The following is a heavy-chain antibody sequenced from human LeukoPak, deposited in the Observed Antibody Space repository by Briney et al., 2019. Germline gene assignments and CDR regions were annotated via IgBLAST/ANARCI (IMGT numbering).Heavy chain of an antibody. CDR2: IYYSGST. V-gene: IGHV4-39*07. J-gene: IGHJ3*02. D-gene: IGHD3-10*01. CDR1: GGSISSYY. CDR3: ARDPGTLSYDEYAFDI. Sequence: PSETLSLTCTVSGGSISSYYWGWIRQPPGKGLEWIGSIYYSGSTYYNPSLKSRVTISVDTSKNQFSLKLSSVTAADTAVYYCARDPGTLSYDEYAFDIWGQGTMVTVSS.